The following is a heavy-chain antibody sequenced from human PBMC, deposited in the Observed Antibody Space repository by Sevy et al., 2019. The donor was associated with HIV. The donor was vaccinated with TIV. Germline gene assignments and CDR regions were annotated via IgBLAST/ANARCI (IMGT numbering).Heavy chain of an antibody. D-gene: IGHD3-22*01. CDR1: GXXFSSYT. V-gene: IGHV3-21*01. J-gene: IGHJ4*02. CDR3: ARDRRTLNYYASSGYNYYXDX. CDR2: ISYSSEYI. Sequence: GGSLRLSCAASGXXFSSYTLNWVRQAPGKGLEWVSSISYSSEYIYYADSVKGRFTISRDNAKNSLYLQMNSLRAEDTXVYYCARDRRTLNYYASSGYNYYXDXWGQGTLVTVSS.